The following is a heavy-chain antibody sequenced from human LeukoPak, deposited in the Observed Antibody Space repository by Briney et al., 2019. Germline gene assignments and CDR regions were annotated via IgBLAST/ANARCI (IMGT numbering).Heavy chain of an antibody. CDR2: IIPIFGTA. J-gene: IGHJ6*03. CDR3: ARGVRTTIQYYYYYYMDV. D-gene: IGHD5-12*01. Sequence: GASVKVSCKASGGSFSNYTISWLRQTPGQGLEWMGGIIPIFGTANYAQNFQGRVTINADKFTSTAYMEPSSVRSEDTAVYYCARGVRTTIQYYYYYYMDVWGKGTTVTVSS. V-gene: IGHV1-69*06. CDR1: GGSFSNYT.